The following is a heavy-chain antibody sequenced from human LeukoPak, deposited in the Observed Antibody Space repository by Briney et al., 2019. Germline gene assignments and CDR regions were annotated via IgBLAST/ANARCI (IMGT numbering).Heavy chain of an antibody. CDR3: VRDGYSYGFMLAFDI. D-gene: IGHD5-18*01. V-gene: IGHV3-74*01. CDR2: INSDGSST. Sequence: GGSLRLSCAASGFTFSGYWTHWVRQAPGKGLVWVSRINSDGSSTSYADSVKGRFTISRDSAMNTLYLQMNSLRAEDTAVYYCVRDGYSYGFMLAFDIWGLGTRVTVSS. CDR1: GFTFSGYW. J-gene: IGHJ3*02.